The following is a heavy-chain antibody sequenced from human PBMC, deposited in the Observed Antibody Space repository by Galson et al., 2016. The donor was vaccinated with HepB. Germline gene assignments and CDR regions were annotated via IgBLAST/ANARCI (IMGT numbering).Heavy chain of an antibody. V-gene: IGHV3-30*03. Sequence: SLRLSCAASGFTFMTYGTHWVRQAPGKGLEWVALISYDGSNKYYPDSVKGRFTHSRDNPKNTLYLQMNSLRTEDTALYYCVREYFDSSSYSIRSHGFDIWGQGTMVTVSS. CDR1: GFTFMTYG. CDR3: VREYFDSSSYSIRSHGFDI. J-gene: IGHJ3*02. CDR2: ISYDGSNK. D-gene: IGHD3-22*01.